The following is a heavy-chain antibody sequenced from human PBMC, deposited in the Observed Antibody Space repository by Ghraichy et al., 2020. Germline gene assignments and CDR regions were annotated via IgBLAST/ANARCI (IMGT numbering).Heavy chain of an antibody. D-gene: IGHD6-19*01. CDR3: AREWLVPPYYFDY. Sequence: GSLRLSCAVYGGSFSGYYWSWIRQPPGKGLEWIGEINHSGSTNYNPSLKSRVTISVDTSKNQFSLKLSSVTAADTAVYYCAREWLVPPYYFDYWGQGTLVTVSS. CDR1: GGSFSGYY. J-gene: IGHJ4*02. V-gene: IGHV4-34*01. CDR2: INHSGST.